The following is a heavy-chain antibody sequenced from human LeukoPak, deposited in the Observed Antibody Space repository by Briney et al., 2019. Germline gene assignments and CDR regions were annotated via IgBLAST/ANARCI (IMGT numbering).Heavy chain of an antibody. CDR2: ISSSGLFI. V-gene: IGHV3-48*03. CDR3: AELGITMIGGV. J-gene: IGHJ6*04. D-gene: IGHD3-10*02. Sequence: GGSLRLSCAASGFTFNNYDMNWVRQAPGKGLEWVSYISSSGLFIYYGDSVKGRFTISRDNAKNSLSLQMNSLRAEDTAVYYCAELGITMIGGVWGKGTTVTISS. CDR1: GFTFNNYD.